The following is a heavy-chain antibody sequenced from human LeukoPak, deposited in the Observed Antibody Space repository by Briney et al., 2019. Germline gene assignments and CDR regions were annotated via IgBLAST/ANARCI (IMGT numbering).Heavy chain of an antibody. Sequence: ASVKVSCKASGGTFSSYAISWVRQAPGQGLEWMGGIIPIFGTANYAQKFQGRVTITADESTSTAYMELSSLRSEDTAVYYCARDPSQWLASFDYWGQGTLVTVSS. V-gene: IGHV1-69*01. CDR3: ARDPSQWLASFDY. J-gene: IGHJ4*02. D-gene: IGHD6-19*01. CDR1: GGTFSSYA. CDR2: IIPIFGTA.